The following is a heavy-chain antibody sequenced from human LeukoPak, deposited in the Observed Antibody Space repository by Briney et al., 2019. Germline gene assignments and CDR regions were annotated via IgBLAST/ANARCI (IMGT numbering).Heavy chain of an antibody. D-gene: IGHD6-13*01. J-gene: IGHJ5*02. CDR1: GGSISSYY. CDR2: IYYSGST. V-gene: IGHV4-59*12. Sequence: SETLSLTCTVSGGSISSYYWSWIRQPPGKGLEWIGYIYYSGSTNYNPSLKSRVTISVDTSKNQFSLKLSSVTAADTAVYYCARAPEGSHSSSLNWFDPWGQGTLVTVSS. CDR3: ARAPEGSHSSSLNWFDP.